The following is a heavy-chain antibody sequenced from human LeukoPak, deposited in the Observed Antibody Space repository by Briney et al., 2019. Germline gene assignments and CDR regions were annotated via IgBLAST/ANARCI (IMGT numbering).Heavy chain of an antibody. CDR3: ARGPYSSGWYGATYYYYYYMDV. CDR1: GYTLTELS. Sequence: ASVKVSCKVSGYTLTELSMHWVRQAPGKGLEWMGGFDPEDGETIYAQKFQGRVTMTSDMSTSTVYMELSSLRSEDTAVYYCARGPYSSGWYGATYYYYYYMDVWGKGTTVTVSS. CDR2: FDPEDGET. J-gene: IGHJ6*03. D-gene: IGHD6-19*01. V-gene: IGHV1-24*01.